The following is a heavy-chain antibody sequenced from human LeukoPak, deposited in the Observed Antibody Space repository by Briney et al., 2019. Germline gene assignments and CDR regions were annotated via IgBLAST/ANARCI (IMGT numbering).Heavy chain of an antibody. J-gene: IGHJ4*02. CDR1: GFTFSSYN. CDR2: ISSSSTI. Sequence: GGSLRLSCAASGFTFSSYNMNWVRQAPGKGLEWVSYISSSSTIYYADSVKGRFTVSRDNAKNSLYLQMNSLRDENTAVYYCARDGVVGVTGFGSYWGQGTLVTVSS. D-gene: IGHD1-26*01. CDR3: ARDGVVGVTGFGSY. V-gene: IGHV3-48*02.